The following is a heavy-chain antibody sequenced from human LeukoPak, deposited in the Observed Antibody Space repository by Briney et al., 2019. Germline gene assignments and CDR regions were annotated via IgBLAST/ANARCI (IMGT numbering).Heavy chain of an antibody. Sequence: PGGSLRLSCAVSGFPFSIYEMNWVRQTPGKGGEWVSNICSSGKTIYYAHSVRGLFSISRENPKSSLYLRMNTARVVNTPVCYFALLAVASDFDYWGQGALVTVSS. CDR2: ICSSGKTI. V-gene: IGHV3-48*03. CDR3: ALLAVASDFDY. D-gene: IGHD6-19*01. CDR1: GFPFSIYE. J-gene: IGHJ4*02.